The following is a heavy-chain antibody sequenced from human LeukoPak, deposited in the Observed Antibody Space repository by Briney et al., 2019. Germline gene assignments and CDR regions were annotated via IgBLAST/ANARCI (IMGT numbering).Heavy chain of an antibody. CDR3: AHCVTSMTARDFFDA. J-gene: IGHJ5*02. CDR2: FYGDDAK. CDR1: GFSCITGTVG. V-gene: IGHV2-5*02. D-gene: IGHD4-17*01. Sequence: SGPTLVNPTQTLTLTCSFSGFSCITGTVGVAWIRQPPGKALGWLAVFYGDDAKGYTPSLKSRVTITKDTYKNQVVHTMTNMDPVDTGTYYCAHCVTSMTARDFFDAWGQGTLVTVSS.